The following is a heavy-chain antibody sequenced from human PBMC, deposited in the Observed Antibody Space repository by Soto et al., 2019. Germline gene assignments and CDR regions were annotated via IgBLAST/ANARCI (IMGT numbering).Heavy chain of an antibody. J-gene: IGHJ3*02. Sequence: EVQLLGSGGGLVQPGGSLRLSCAASGFTFSSYAMNWVRQAPGKGLEWVSDISGSGGSTYYADSVKGRFTISRDNSKNTLYLQMNSLRAEDTAVYYCAKDLGGYYDSSGYPHTEAFDIWGQGTMVTVSS. D-gene: IGHD3-22*01. V-gene: IGHV3-23*01. CDR2: ISGSGGST. CDR3: AKDLGGYYDSSGYPHTEAFDI. CDR1: GFTFSSYA.